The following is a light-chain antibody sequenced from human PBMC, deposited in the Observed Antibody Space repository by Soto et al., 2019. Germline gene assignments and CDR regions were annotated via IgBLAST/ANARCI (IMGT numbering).Light chain of an antibody. CDR2: STS. CDR3: QSYDRSLSGSF. V-gene: IGLV1-44*01. J-gene: IGLJ1*01. Sequence: QSVLTQPPSASGTPGQIVAISCSGSSSNIGSNTVTWYQQLPGTAPKLLIYSTSQRSSGVPGRFSGSKSGASASLSISGLQSEDEADYYCQSYDRSLSGSFFGTGTKVTVL. CDR1: SSNIGSNT.